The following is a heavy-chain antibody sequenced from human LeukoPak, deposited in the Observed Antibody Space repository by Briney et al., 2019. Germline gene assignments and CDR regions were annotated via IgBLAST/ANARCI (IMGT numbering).Heavy chain of an antibody. CDR3: ARPSAIYDPVSHFDY. J-gene: IGHJ4*02. CDR2: IYHSGIT. V-gene: IGHV4-38-2*02. Sequence: PSETLSLTCTVSGYSISSGYYGGWIRQPPGKGLVCTGSIYHSGITSYNPSLKSRGTISVDTSKNQFSLKLTSVTATHTAVYYCARPSAIYDPVSHFDYWGQGTLVTVSS. CDR1: GYSISSGYY. D-gene: IGHD2/OR15-2a*01.